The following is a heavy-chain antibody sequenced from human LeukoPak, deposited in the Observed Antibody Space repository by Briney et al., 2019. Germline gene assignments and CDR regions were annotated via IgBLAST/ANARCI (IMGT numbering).Heavy chain of an antibody. CDR3: AREAFIYCSGGSCYSTGGRDAFDI. Sequence: GGSLRLSCAASGFTFSSYAMHWVRQAPGKGLEWVAVISYDGSNKYYADSVKGRFTISRDNSKNTLYLQMNSLRAEDTALYYCAREAFIYCSGGSCYSTGGRDAFDIWGQGTMVAVSS. D-gene: IGHD2-15*01. V-gene: IGHV3-30-3*01. CDR2: ISYDGSNK. CDR1: GFTFSSYA. J-gene: IGHJ3*02.